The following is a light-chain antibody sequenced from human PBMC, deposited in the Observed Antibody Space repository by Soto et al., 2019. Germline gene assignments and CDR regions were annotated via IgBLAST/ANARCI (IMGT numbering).Light chain of an antibody. V-gene: IGLV2-14*01. CDR3: SSYISSSLV. Sequence: QSALTQPASVSGSPGQSITISCTGTSSDVGVYKYVSWYQQHPGKDPKLMIYDVSNRPSGVSNRFSGSKSGNTASLSISGLQAEDEADYYCSSYISSSLVFGGGTQLTVL. CDR1: SSDVGVYKY. J-gene: IGLJ3*02. CDR2: DVS.